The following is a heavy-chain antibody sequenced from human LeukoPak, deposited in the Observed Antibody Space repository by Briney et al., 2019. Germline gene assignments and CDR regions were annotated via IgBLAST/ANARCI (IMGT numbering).Heavy chain of an antibody. D-gene: IGHD6-19*01. Sequence: SETLSLTCAVYGGSFSGYYWSWIRQPPGKGLEWIGSIYYRGNSYYNPSLKSRVTISVDTSKNQFSLKLSSVTAADTAVYYCATSGWYLLPGVYWGQGTLVTVSS. CDR3: ATSGWYLLPGVY. J-gene: IGHJ4*02. V-gene: IGHV4-34*01. CDR1: GGSFSGYY. CDR2: IYYRGNS.